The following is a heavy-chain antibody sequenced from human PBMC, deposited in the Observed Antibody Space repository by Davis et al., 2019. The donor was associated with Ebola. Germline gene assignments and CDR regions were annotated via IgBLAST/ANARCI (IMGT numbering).Heavy chain of an antibody. J-gene: IGHJ4*02. CDR2: IIPVLGIA. Sequence: SVKVSCKASGGTFSTYAISWVRQAPGQGIEWMGKIIPVLGIANFAQKFQGRVTITADKSTSTAYMELSSLRSEDTAVYYCARDRVVNGYFDYWGQGTLVTVSS. D-gene: IGHD4-23*01. V-gene: IGHV1-69*04. CDR3: ARDRVVNGYFDY. CDR1: GGTFSTYA.